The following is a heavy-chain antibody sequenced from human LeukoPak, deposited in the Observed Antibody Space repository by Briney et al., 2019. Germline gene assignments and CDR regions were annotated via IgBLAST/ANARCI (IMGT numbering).Heavy chain of an antibody. Sequence: GGSLRLSCAASGFTFSDHYMDWVRQAPGKGLEWVGRTREKTNSYTTEHAASVKGRFTISRDDSKNSLYLQMNSLKAEDTAVYYCTRVVLVGTTYSYFDYWGQGTLVTVSS. V-gene: IGHV3-72*01. J-gene: IGHJ4*02. CDR2: TREKTNSYTT. CDR3: TRVVLVGTTYSYFDY. CDR1: GFTFSDHY. D-gene: IGHD1-26*01.